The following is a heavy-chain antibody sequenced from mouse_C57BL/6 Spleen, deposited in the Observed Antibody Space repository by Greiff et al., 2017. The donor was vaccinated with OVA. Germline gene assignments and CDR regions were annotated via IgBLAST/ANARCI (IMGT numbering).Heavy chain of an antibody. Sequence: QVHVKQPGAELVKPGASVKLSCKASGYTFTSYWMHWVKQRPGQGLEWIGMIHPNSGSTNYNEKFKSKATLTVDKSSSTAYMQLSSLTSEDSAVYYCARGSSGYGAWFAYWGQGTLVTVSA. V-gene: IGHV1-64*01. D-gene: IGHD3-2*02. J-gene: IGHJ3*01. CDR3: ARGSSGYGAWFAY. CDR1: GYTFTSYW. CDR2: IHPNSGST.